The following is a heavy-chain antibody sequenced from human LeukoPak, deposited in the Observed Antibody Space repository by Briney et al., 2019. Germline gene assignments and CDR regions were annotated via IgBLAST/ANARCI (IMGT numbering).Heavy chain of an antibody. J-gene: IGHJ4*02. CDR2: IRSDGYHT. Sequence: GGSLRLSCGASGFIFDAHDMHWVRQAPGKGLEGVGFIRSDGYHTYYADSVKGRFTITRDNSKNTLYLQMNSLTLEDMALYYCAKPSGSGVDYWGRGTRVTVSS. CDR3: AKPSGSGVDY. V-gene: IGHV3-30*02. CDR1: GFIFDAHD. D-gene: IGHD1-26*01.